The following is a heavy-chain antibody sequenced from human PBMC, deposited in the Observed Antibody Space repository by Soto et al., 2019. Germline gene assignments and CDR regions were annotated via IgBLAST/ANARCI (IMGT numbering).Heavy chain of an antibody. D-gene: IGHD6-25*01. J-gene: IGHJ6*02. Sequence: PSETLSLTCTVSGGSISSYVWSWIRQPPGRGLEWIGHIHYSGSTNYNPSLKSRVTISVDTSKNQVSLKLSSVTAADTAMYFCARQVSSAWPPYYYDMDVWGQGTTVTVSS. CDR2: IHYSGST. CDR3: ARQVSSAWPPYYYDMDV. CDR1: GGSISSYV. V-gene: IGHV4-59*08.